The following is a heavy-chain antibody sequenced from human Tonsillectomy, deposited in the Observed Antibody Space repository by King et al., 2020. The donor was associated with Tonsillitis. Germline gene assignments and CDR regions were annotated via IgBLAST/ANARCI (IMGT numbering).Heavy chain of an antibody. CDR2: IYTSGST. D-gene: IGHD3-10*01. Sequence: QLQESGPGLVKPSETLSLTCTVSGGSISSYYWSWIRQPAGKGLEWIGRIYTSGSTNYNPSLKSRVTMSVDTSKNQFSLKLSSVTAADTAVYYCARAYHYYGSGSDTYYYYMDVWGKGTTVTVSS. CDR3: ARAYHYYGSGSDTYYYYMDV. J-gene: IGHJ6*03. CDR1: GGSISSYY. V-gene: IGHV4-4*07.